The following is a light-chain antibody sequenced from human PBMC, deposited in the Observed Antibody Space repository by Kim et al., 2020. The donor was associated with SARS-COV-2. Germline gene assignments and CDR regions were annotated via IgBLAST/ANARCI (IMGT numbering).Light chain of an antibody. J-gene: IGKJ1*01. V-gene: IGKV1-5*03. CDR3: QQYDGYSQT. CDR2: KAS. CDR1: QNVKTW. Sequence: DIHMTQSPSTLSASVGDRVTITCRASQNVKTWLAWYQQKPGKAPKLLIYKASSLASAVPSRFSGSGSGTEFTLTVSSLQPDDFATYYCQQYDGYSQTFGQGTKVDIK.